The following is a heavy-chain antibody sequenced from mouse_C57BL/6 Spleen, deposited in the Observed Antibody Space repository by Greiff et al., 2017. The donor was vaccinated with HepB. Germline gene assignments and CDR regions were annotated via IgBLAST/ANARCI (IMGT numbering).Heavy chain of an antibody. CDR1: GYTFTSYW. CDR2: IDPSDSYT. J-gene: IGHJ2*01. CDR3: ARRLDYSYFDY. V-gene: IGHV1-50*01. D-gene: IGHD2-12*01. Sequence: QVQLQQPGAELVKPGASVKLSCKASGYTFTSYWMQWVKQRPGQGLEWIGEIDPSDSYTNYNQKFKGKATLTVDTSSSTAYMQLSSLTSEDSAVYYCARRLDYSYFDYWDQGTTLTVSS.